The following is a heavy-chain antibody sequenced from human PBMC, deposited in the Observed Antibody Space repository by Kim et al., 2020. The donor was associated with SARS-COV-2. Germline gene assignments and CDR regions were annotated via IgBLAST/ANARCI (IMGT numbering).Heavy chain of an antibody. CDR1: GYTFTSYA. CDR3: ARAGGYYYGSGNYYGMDV. CDR2: INAGNGNT. Sequence: ASVKVSCKASGYTFTSYAMHWVRQAPGQRLEWMGWINAGNGNTKYSQKFQGRVTITRDTSASTAYMELSSLRSEDTAVYYCARAGGYYYGSGNYYGMDVWGQGTTVTVSS. D-gene: IGHD3-10*01. J-gene: IGHJ6*02. V-gene: IGHV1-3*01.